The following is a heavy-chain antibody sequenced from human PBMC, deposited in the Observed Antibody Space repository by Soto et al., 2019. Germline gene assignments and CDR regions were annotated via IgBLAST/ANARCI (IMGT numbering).Heavy chain of an antibody. Sequence: GGSLRLSCAASGFTFSSYGMHWVRQAPGKGLEWVAVISYDGRNKYYADSVKGRFTISRDNSKNTLYLQMNSLRAEDTAVYYCEKDPAKANTDTYDYVWGSYRSPFDYWGQGTLVTAPQ. D-gene: IGHD3-16*02. CDR1: GFTFSSYG. V-gene: IGHV3-30*18. CDR3: EKDPAKANTDTYDYVWGSYRSPFDY. CDR2: ISYDGRNK. J-gene: IGHJ4*02.